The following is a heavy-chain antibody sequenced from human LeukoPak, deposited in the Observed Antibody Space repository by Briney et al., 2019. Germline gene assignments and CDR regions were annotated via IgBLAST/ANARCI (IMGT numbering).Heavy chain of an antibody. Sequence: PGGSLRLSCAASGFTFSNAWKSWVRQAPGEGLEWVGRIKSKTDGRTTDYAAPVKGRFTNSRDDSKNTLYLQMNSLKTEDTAVYYCTTYTGGYFDYWGQGTLVTVSS. D-gene: IGHD2-15*01. V-gene: IGHV3-15*01. CDR3: TTYTGGYFDY. CDR1: GFTFSNAW. J-gene: IGHJ4*02. CDR2: IKSKTDGRTT.